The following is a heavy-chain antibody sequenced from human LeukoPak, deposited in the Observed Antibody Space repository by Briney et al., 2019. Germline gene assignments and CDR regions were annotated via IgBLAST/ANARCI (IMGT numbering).Heavy chain of an antibody. J-gene: IGHJ4*02. D-gene: IGHD3-22*01. CDR1: GGTFSSYA. CDR3: ARGDSSGYSY. V-gene: IGHV1-69*05. Sequence: SVKVSCKASGGTFSSYAISWVRQAPGQGLQWMGRIIPIFGTANYAQKFQGRVTITTDESTSTAYMELSSLRSEDTAVYYCARGDSSGYSYWGQGTLVTVSS. CDR2: IIPIFGTA.